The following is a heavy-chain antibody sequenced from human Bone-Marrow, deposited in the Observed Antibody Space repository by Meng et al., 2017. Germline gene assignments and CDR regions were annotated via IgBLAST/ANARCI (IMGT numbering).Heavy chain of an antibody. Sequence: GESLKISCAASGFTFSDYYMSWIRQAPGKGLEWVSVIYSGGSTYYADSVKGRFTISRDNSKNTLYLQMNSLRAEDTAVYYCARHDSGYSYGYNNYYGMDVWGQGTTVTVSS. D-gene: IGHD5-18*01. V-gene: IGHV3-66*04. CDR2: IYSGGST. J-gene: IGHJ6*02. CDR3: ARHDSGYSYGYNNYYGMDV. CDR1: GFTFSDYY.